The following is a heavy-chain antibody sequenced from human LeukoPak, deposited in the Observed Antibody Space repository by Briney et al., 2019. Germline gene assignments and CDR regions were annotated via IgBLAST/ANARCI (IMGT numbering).Heavy chain of an antibody. D-gene: IGHD3-22*01. Sequence: ASVKVSCKASEYTFTDYAINWVRQAPGQRLEWMGWISAYNGNTNYAQKLQGRVTMTIDTSTSTAYMELRSLRSDDTAVYYCAREGDYDSSGYRGYNWFDPWGQGTLVTVSS. CDR1: EYTFTDYA. CDR3: AREGDYDSSGYRGYNWFDP. J-gene: IGHJ5*02. CDR2: ISAYNGNT. V-gene: IGHV1-18*01.